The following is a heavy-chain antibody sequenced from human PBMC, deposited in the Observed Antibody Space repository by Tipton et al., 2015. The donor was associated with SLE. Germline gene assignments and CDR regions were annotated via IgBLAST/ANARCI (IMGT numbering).Heavy chain of an antibody. Sequence: TLSLTCIVSGFYISSGYHWGWVRQPPGKGLEWIGSIFHSGDVFYTPSLKSRVAISADTFKNQFSLKLSSVTAADTAVYHCARFVKAVRQEGYYFFGGVDVWGPGTTVTVSS. V-gene: IGHV4-38-2*02. CDR3: ARFVKAVRQEGYYFFGGVDV. D-gene: IGHD2/OR15-2a*01. CDR1: GFYISSGYH. CDR2: IFHSGDV. J-gene: IGHJ6*02.